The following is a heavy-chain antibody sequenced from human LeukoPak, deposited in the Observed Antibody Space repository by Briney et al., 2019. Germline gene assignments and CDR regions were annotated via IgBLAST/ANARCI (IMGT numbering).Heavy chain of an antibody. V-gene: IGHV4-59*01. CDR3: ARAPQYYDILTGYYLELSFDY. CDR1: GGSISSYY. Sequence: ASETLSLTCTVSGGSISSYYWSWIRQPPGKGLEWIGYIYYSGSTNYNPSLKSRVTISVDTSKNQFSLKLSSVTAADTAVYYCARAPQYYDILTGYYLELSFDYWGQGTLVTVSS. J-gene: IGHJ4*02. CDR2: IYYSGST. D-gene: IGHD3-9*01.